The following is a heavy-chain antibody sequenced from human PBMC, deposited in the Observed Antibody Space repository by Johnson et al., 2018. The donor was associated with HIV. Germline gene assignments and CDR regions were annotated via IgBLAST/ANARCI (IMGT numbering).Heavy chain of an antibody. CDR2: ISYDGSNK. Sequence: QVQLVESGGGVVQPGRSLRLSCAASGFTFSSYGMHWVRQAPGKGLEWVAVISYDGSNKYCADSVKGRFTISRDNSKNTLYLQMNSLRAEDTAVYYCAKEGSSWSDDAVDIWGQGTMVTVSS. V-gene: IGHV3-30*18. CDR3: AKEGSSWSDDAVDI. CDR1: GFTFSSYG. J-gene: IGHJ3*02. D-gene: IGHD6-13*01.